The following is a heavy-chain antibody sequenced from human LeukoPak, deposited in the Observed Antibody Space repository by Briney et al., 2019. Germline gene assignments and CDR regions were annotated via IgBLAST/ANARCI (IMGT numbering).Heavy chain of an antibody. CDR2: IYPGDSDT. J-gene: IGHJ4*02. V-gene: IGHV5-51*01. Sequence: GESRKISCKGSGYSFTSYWIGWVRQMPGKGLEWMGIIYPGDSDTRYSPSFQGQVTISADKSISTAYLQWSSLKASDTAMYYCARQNLDYDSSGYYFHWGQGTLVTVSS. D-gene: IGHD3-22*01. CDR3: ARQNLDYDSSGYYFH. CDR1: GYSFTSYW.